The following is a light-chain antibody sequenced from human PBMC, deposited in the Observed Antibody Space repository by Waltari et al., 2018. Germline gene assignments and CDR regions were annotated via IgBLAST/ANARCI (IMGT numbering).Light chain of an antibody. J-gene: IGLJ3*02. CDR1: ALPKKY. Sequence: SYELTQPPSVSVSPGQTARITCSGYALPKKYAFWYQQKAGQVPVLLIYEAIKRQSGIPERVSSSSAGTMATLTISGVQVEDEADYYCYSTDSSGDIWLFGGGTKLTVL. CDR2: EAI. CDR3: YSTDSSGDIWL. V-gene: IGLV3-10*01.